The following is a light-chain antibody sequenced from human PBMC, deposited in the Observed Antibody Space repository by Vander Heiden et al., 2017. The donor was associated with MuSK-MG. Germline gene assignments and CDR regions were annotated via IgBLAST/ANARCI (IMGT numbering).Light chain of an antibody. CDR3: QQDGNSPHT. V-gene: IGKV3-20*01. Sequence: ELVLTQSPGTLSLSPGERATLSCRASQSVSSSYLAWYQQKPGQAPRLLIYGASTRATGIPDRFSGSGSETYFTLTSSRLEPEDFAVYYCQQDGNSPHTFGQGTKVEIK. CDR2: GAS. CDR1: QSVSSSY. J-gene: IGKJ1*01.